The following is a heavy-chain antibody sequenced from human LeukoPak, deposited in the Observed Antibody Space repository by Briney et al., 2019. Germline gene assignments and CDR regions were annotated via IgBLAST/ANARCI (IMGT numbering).Heavy chain of an antibody. CDR1: GFTFNDYY. CDR2: IYSGGST. Sequence: GGSLRLSCAASGFTFNDYYMSWIRQAPGKGLEWVSVIYSGGSTYYADSVKGRFTISRDNSKNTLFLQMNSLRADDTAVYYCASLSIRRFDYWGQGTLVTVSS. D-gene: IGHD1-1*01. J-gene: IGHJ4*02. CDR3: ASLSIRRFDY. V-gene: IGHV3-53*01.